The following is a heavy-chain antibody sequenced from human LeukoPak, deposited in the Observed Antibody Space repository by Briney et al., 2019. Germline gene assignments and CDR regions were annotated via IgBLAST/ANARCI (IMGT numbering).Heavy chain of an antibody. J-gene: IGHJ3*02. Sequence: PSETLSLTCTVTGGSISSYYWSWIRQPPGKGLECIGYIYYSGSTNYNPSLKSRVNISVDTSKNQFSLKLSSVTAADTAVYYCARSRGVPGVDAFDIWGQGTMVTVSS. CDR2: IYYSGST. CDR3: ARSRGVPGVDAFDI. CDR1: GGSISSYY. V-gene: IGHV4-59*08. D-gene: IGHD6-13*01.